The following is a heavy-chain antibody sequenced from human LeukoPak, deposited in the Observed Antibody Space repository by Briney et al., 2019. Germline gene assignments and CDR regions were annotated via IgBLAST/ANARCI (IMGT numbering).Heavy chain of an antibody. CDR2: ISSSSSYI. CDR3: ARDSYYDSGAFDI. V-gene: IGHV3-21*01. Sequence: GSLRLSCAPSGFTFDDYGMNWVRQAPGKGLEWVSSISSSSSYIYYADSVKGRFTISRDNAKNSLYLQMNSLRAEDTAVYYCARDSYYDSGAFDIWGQGTMVTVSS. J-gene: IGHJ3*02. CDR1: GFTFDDYG. D-gene: IGHD3-22*01.